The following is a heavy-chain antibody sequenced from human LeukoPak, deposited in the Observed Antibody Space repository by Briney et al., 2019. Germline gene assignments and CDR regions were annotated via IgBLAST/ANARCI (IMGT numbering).Heavy chain of an antibody. CDR2: FYYSGST. CDR3: ARDREGWLQSDAFDI. J-gene: IGHJ3*02. D-gene: IGHD5-24*01. V-gene: IGHV4-39*07. Sequence: PSETLSLTCSVSGDAISSSTNHWGWIRQPPGKGLEWIGSFYYSGSTYFNPSLKRRLTISVDTSKNEFSLKLSSVTAADTAVYYCARDREGWLQSDAFDIWGQGTMVTVSS. CDR1: GDAISSSTNH.